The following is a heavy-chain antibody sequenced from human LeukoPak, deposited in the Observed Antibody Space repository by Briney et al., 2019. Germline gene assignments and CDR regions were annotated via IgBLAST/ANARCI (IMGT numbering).Heavy chain of an antibody. J-gene: IGHJ6*03. V-gene: IGHV1-8*03. CDR1: GYTFTSYD. Sequence: WASVKVSCKASGYTFTSYDINWVRQATGQGLEWMGWMNPNSGNTGYAQKFQGRVTITRNTSISTAYMELSSLRSEDTAVYYCARAPRSSWYYYYYYMDVWGKGTTVTVSS. D-gene: IGHD6-13*01. CDR3: ARAPRSSWYYYYYYMDV. CDR2: MNPNSGNT.